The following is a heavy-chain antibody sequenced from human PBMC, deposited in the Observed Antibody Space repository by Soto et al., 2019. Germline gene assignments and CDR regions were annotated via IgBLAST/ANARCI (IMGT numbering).Heavy chain of an antibody. V-gene: IGHV3-21*01. D-gene: IGHD3-9*01. CDR1: GFTFSSYS. CDR2: ISSSSSYI. CDR3: ARDRHYDILTGPAHAFDI. J-gene: IGHJ3*02. Sequence: PGGSLRLSCAASGFTFSSYSMNWVRQAPGKGLEWVSSISSSSSYIYYADSVKGRFTISRDNAKNSLYLQMNSLRAEDTAVYYCARDRHYDILTGPAHAFDIWGQGTMVTVSS.